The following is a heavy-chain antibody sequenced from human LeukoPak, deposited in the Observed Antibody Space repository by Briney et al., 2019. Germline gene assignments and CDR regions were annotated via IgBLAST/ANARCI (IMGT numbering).Heavy chain of an antibody. J-gene: IGHJ4*02. CDR2: IYTSGST. V-gene: IGHV4-61*02. Sequence: PSETLSLTCTVSGGSISSGSYYWSWIRQPAGKGLEWIGRIYTSGSTNYNPSLKSRVTISVDTSKNQFSLKLSSATAADTAVYYCARDSQLLLDYWGQGTLVTVSS. D-gene: IGHD2-15*01. CDR1: GGSISSGSYY. CDR3: ARDSQLLLDY.